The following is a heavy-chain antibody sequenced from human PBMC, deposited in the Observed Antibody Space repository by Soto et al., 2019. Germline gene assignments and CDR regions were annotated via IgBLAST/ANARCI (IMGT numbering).Heavy chain of an antibody. CDR2: FDPEDGET. V-gene: IGHV1-24*01. Sequence: ASVKVSCKVSGYTLTELSMYWVRQAPGKGLEWMGGFDPEDGETIYAQKFQGRVTMTEDTSTDTAYMELSSLRSEDAAVYYCATDSPRYSSSWNPFDYWGQGTLVTVSS. CDR1: GYTLTELS. D-gene: IGHD6-13*01. J-gene: IGHJ4*02. CDR3: ATDSPRYSSSWNPFDY.